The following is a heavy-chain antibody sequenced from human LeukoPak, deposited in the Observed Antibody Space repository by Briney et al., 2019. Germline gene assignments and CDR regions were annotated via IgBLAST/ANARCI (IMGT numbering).Heavy chain of an antibody. CDR1: GGSISSYY. D-gene: IGHD3-10*01. Sequence: SETLSLTCTVSGGSISSYYWSWIRQPPGKGLEWIGYIYYSGSTNYNPSLKSRVTISVDTSKNQFSLKLSSVTAADTAVYYCARHTYYYGPWYFDLWGRGTLVTVSS. CDR2: IYYSGST. CDR3: ARHTYYYGPWYFDL. V-gene: IGHV4-59*01. J-gene: IGHJ2*01.